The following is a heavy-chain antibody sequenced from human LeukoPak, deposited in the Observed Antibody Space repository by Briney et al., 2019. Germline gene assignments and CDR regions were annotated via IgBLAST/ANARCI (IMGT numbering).Heavy chain of an antibody. CDR2: ISPYDGNT. CDR3: ARDYSSGWPNFDY. CDR1: NYTFASYG. D-gene: IGHD6-19*01. V-gene: IGHV1-18*01. Sequence: ASVKVSCTASNYTFASYGLSWVRQAPGQGLQWVGWISPYDGNTNYAQRFQARVTMSIDKSARTVYMELRRLRLDDTAVYYCARDYSSGWPNFDYWGQGTLVTVSS. J-gene: IGHJ4*02.